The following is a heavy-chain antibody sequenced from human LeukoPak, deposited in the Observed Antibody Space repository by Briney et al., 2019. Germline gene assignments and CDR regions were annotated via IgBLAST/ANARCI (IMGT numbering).Heavy chain of an antibody. J-gene: IGHJ4*02. D-gene: IGHD5-18*01. CDR1: GFTFSSYG. CDR3: AKVRQGLWIDY. CDR2: LSYDGSNK. Sequence: GRSLRLSCAASGFTFSSYGMHWVRQAPGRGLEWVAVLSYDGSNKYYADSVKGRFTISRDNSKTTLYLQMNSLRAEDTAVYYCAKVRQGLWIDYWGQGTLVTVSS. V-gene: IGHV3-30*18.